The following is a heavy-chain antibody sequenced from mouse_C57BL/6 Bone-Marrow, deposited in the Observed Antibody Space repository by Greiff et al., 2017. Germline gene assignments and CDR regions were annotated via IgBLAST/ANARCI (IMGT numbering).Heavy chain of an antibody. V-gene: IGHV3-6*01. CDR1: GYSITSGYY. Sequence: EVQLKESGPGLVKPSQSLSLTCSVTGYSITSGYYWNWIRQFPGNKLEWMGYISYDGSNNYNPSLKNRISITRDTSKNQFFLKLNSVTTEDTATYYCARGGIDYYGSSFYFDYWGQGTTLTVSS. J-gene: IGHJ2*01. CDR2: ISYDGSN. CDR3: ARGGIDYYGSSFYFDY. D-gene: IGHD1-1*01.